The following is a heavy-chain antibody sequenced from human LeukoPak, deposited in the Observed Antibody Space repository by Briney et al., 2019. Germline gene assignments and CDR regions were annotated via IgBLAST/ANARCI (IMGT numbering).Heavy chain of an antibody. CDR3: AVAARRNYYYYMDV. Sequence: GGSLRLSCAASGFTFRTSGMNWVRQAPGKGLEWVSYISSSGTTISYAQSVKGRFTITRDNAQNSLTLHMNTLRADDTAVYYCAVAARRNYYYYMDVWGKGTTVTVSS. CDR1: GFTFRTSG. J-gene: IGHJ6*03. V-gene: IGHV3-48*01. D-gene: IGHD6-6*01. CDR2: ISSSGTTI.